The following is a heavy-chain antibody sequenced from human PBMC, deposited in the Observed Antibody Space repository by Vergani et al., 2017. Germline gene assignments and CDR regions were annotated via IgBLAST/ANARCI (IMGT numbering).Heavy chain of an antibody. V-gene: IGHV3-30*02. J-gene: IGHJ4*02. Sequence: QVQLVESGGGVVQPGGSLRLSCAASGFTFSSYGMHWVRQAPGKGLEWVAFIRYDGSNKYYADSVKGRFTISRDNSKNTLYLQMNSLRAEDTAVYYCVKRMVGIPATLDYWGQGTLVTVSS. CDR3: VKRMVGIPATLDY. CDR2: IRYDGSNK. CDR1: GFTFSSYG. D-gene: IGHD2-21*01.